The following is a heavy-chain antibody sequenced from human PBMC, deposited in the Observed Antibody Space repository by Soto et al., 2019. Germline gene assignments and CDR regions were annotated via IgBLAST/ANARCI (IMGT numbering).Heavy chain of an antibody. CDR1: GAPFSSYA. D-gene: IGHD1-1*01. CDR3: ARVSGKLESEAPDPY. V-gene: IGHV1-69*12. CDR2: IVPTFGPA. Sequence: QVQLVQSGAEVKKPGSPVRASSKASGAPFSSYAISWVRQAPGKGLEWRGGIVPTFGPANYAKKCQGRVTITAEESTSTAYMELSSLRSEDTAVYYCARVSGKLESEAPDPYWGQGTLVTVSS. J-gene: IGHJ4*02.